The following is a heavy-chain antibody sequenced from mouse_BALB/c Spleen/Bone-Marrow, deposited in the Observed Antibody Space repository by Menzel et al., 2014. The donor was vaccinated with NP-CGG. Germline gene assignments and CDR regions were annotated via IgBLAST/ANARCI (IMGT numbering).Heavy chain of an antibody. CDR3: ARSNYYGSSYCYFDY. CDR1: GYSITSDYA. V-gene: IGHV3-2*02. CDR2: IGYSDST. D-gene: IGHD1-1*01. J-gene: IGHJ2*01. Sequence: EVQLQQSGPGLVKPSQSLSPTCTVTGYSITSDYAWNWIRQFPGNKLEWMGYIGYSDSTSYNPSLKSRISITRDTSKNQFFLQLNSVTAEDTATYYCARSNYYGSSYCYFDYWGQGTTLTVSS.